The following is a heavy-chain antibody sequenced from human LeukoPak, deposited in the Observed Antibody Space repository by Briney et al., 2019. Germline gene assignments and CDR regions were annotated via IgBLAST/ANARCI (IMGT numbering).Heavy chain of an antibody. CDR2: ISWNSGSI. Sequence: GGSLRLSCGASGFTFDDYAMHWVRQAPGKGLEWVSGISWNSGSIGYADSVKGRFTISRDNAKNSLYLQMNSLRAEDTALYYCAKVNMVRGVIYYFDYWGQGTLVTVSS. CDR3: AKVNMVRGVIYYFDY. D-gene: IGHD3-10*01. V-gene: IGHV3-9*01. J-gene: IGHJ4*02. CDR1: GFTFDDYA.